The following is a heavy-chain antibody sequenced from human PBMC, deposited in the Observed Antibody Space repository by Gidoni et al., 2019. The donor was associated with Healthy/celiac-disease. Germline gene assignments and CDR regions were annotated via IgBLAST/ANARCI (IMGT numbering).Heavy chain of an antibody. V-gene: IGHV3-23*01. J-gene: IGHJ4*02. CDR1: GFTFSSYA. CDR2: ICGSGGST. Sequence: EVQLLESGGGLVQPGGSLRLSCAASGFTFSSYAMSWVRQAPGKGLEWVSAICGSGGSTYYADSVKGRFTISRDNSKNTLYLQMNSLRAEDTAVYYCAKDVVSYSSSLGGFGYWGQGTLVTVSS. D-gene: IGHD6-6*01. CDR3: AKDVVSYSSSLGGFGY.